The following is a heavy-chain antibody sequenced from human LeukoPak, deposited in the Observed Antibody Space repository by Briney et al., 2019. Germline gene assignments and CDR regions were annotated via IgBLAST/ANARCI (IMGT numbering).Heavy chain of an antibody. J-gene: IGHJ3*02. Sequence: GGSLRLSCAASGFTFSSYAMSWVRQAPGKGLEWVSAISGSGGSTYYADSVKGRFTISRDNSKNTLYLQMNSLRAEDTAVYYCAKHSPPRITMVRGVIRADAFDIWGQGQWSPSLQ. CDR1: GFTFSSYA. CDR2: ISGSGGST. CDR3: AKHSPPRITMVRGVIRADAFDI. D-gene: IGHD3-10*01. V-gene: IGHV3-23*01.